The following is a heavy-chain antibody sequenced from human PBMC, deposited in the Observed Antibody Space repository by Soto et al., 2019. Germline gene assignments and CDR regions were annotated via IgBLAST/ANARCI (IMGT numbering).Heavy chain of an antibody. D-gene: IGHD4-17*01. CDR2: INSDGSST. CDR1: GFTFSSYW. V-gene: IGHV3-74*01. CDR3: VRAQGGYGDYSGAFDI. Sequence: PGRSLRLSCAASGFTFSSYWMHWVRQAPGKGLVWVSRINSDGSSTSYADSVKGRFTISRDNAKNTLYLQMNSLRAEDTAVYYCVRAQGGYGDYSGAFDIWGQGTMVTVSS. J-gene: IGHJ3*02.